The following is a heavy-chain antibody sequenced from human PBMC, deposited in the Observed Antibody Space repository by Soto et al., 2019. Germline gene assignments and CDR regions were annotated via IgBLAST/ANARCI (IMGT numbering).Heavy chain of an antibody. CDR1: GFTFSSYA. CDR2: ISGSGGST. J-gene: IGHJ4*02. Sequence: GGSLRLSCAASGFTFSSYAMSWVRQAPGKGLEWVSAISGSGGSTYYADSVKGRFTISRDNSKNTLYLQMNSLRAEDTAVYYCAKERLYYYGSGSYIDYWGQGTLVTVSS. V-gene: IGHV3-23*01. CDR3: AKERLYYYGSGSYIDY. D-gene: IGHD3-10*01.